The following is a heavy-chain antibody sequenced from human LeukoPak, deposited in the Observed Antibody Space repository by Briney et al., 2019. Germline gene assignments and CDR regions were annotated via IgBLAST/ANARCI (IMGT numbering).Heavy chain of an antibody. D-gene: IGHD3-22*01. CDR3: AKDAGYYYDSSGYYLS. CDR1: GFSFSNYG. CDR2: IRYDGSNK. J-gene: IGHJ5*02. V-gene: IGHV3-30*02. Sequence: GGSLRLSCAASGFSFSNYGLHWVRQAPGKGLEWVAFIRYDGSNKYYADSVKGRFTISRDNSKNTLYLQMNSLRAEDTAVYYCAKDAGYYYDSSGYYLSWGQGTLVTVSS.